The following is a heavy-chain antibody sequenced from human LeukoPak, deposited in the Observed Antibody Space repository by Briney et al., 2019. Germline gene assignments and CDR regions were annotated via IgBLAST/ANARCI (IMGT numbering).Heavy chain of an antibody. CDR2: IWYDGSNK. J-gene: IGHJ4*02. CDR1: GFTFSSYE. CDR3: AKDPAMYYYGSGSQTYYFDY. Sequence: PGGSLRLSCAASGFTFSSYEMNWVRQAPGKGLEWVAVIWYDGSNKYYADSVKGRFTISRDNSKNTLYLQMNSLRAEDTAVYYCAKDPAMYYYGSGSQTYYFDYWGQGTLVTVSS. D-gene: IGHD3-10*01. V-gene: IGHV3-33*06.